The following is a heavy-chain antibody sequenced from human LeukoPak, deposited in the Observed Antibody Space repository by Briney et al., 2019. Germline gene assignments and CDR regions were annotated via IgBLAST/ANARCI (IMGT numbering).Heavy chain of an antibody. CDR3: ASVQVRGIIIMGYNWFDH. Sequence: SETLSLTCSVSGRSLSSGDYYWSWLRQPPGRGLEWVAYTYYSGSTYYNPSRKSRITISVDTSRNQFSLKLSSVTAADTAVYYCASVQVRGIIIMGYNWFDHWGQGTPVTVSS. J-gene: IGHJ5*02. V-gene: IGHV4-30-4*01. CDR1: GRSLSSGDYY. D-gene: IGHD3-10*01. CDR2: TYYSGST.